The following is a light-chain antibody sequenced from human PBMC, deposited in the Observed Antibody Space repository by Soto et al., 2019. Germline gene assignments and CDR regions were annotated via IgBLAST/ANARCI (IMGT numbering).Light chain of an antibody. CDR2: SNN. Sequence: QSVLTQPPSASGTPGQRVTISCSGSSSNIGSNTVNWYQQLPGTAPKLLIYSNNQRPSGVTDRFSGSKSGTSASLAISGLQCEDEADYYCAAWDDSLNGVVFGGGTKVAVL. CDR3: AAWDDSLNGVV. J-gene: IGLJ2*01. CDR1: SSNIGSNT. V-gene: IGLV1-44*01.